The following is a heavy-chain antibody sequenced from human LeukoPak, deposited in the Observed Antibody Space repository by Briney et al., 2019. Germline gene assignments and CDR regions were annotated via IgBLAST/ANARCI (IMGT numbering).Heavy chain of an antibody. V-gene: IGHV3-9*01. CDR1: GFTFDDYA. D-gene: IGHD4-17*01. CDR2: ISWNSGNI. Sequence: GGSLRLSCAGSGFTFDDYAMHWVRQAPGKGLEWVSGISWNSGNIGYADSVKGRFIVSRDNAKNSLYLQMNSLRAEDTAVYYCARDRVTTSSSWYLDLWGRGTLVTVSS. CDR3: ARDRVTTSSSWYLDL. J-gene: IGHJ2*01.